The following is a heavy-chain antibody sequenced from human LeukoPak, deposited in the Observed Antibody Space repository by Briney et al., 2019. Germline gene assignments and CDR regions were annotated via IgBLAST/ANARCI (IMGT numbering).Heavy chain of an antibody. V-gene: IGHV3-53*01. J-gene: IGHJ4*02. CDR2: IYSGGST. Sequence: GGSLSLSCVASGFTVSSNYMSWVRQAPGKGLEWVSVIYSGGSTYYADSVKGRFTISRDNSKNTLYLQMNSLRAEDTAVYYCARETSDGGFDYWGQGTLVTVSS. CDR1: GFTVSSNY. CDR3: ARETSDGGFDY.